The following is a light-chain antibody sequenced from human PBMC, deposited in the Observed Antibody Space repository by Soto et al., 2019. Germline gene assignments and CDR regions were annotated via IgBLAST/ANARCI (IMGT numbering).Light chain of an antibody. CDR2: GAS. CDR3: QQDHNWPQT. V-gene: IGKV3-15*01. CDR1: QSVSSN. J-gene: IGKJ2*01. Sequence: EIVMTQSPATLSVSPGERATLSCRASQSVSSNLAWYQQKPGQAPRLLIYGASTRATGIPARFSGSGSGTECTLTISSLQSEYFAVYYCQQDHNWPQTVGQGTKLEIK.